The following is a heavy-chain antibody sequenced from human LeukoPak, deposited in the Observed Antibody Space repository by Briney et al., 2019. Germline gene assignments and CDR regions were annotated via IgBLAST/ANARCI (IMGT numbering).Heavy chain of an antibody. CDR1: GFTFSSYA. V-gene: IGHV3-64*01. CDR2: ISSNGGGT. CDR3: ARNYYDSSGYLGYFQH. J-gene: IGHJ1*01. Sequence: GGSLRLSCAASGFTFSSYAMHWVRQAPGKGLEYVSAISSNGGGTYYANSVKGRFTISRDNSKNTLYLQMGSLRAEDMAVYYYARNYYDSSGYLGYFQHWGQGTLVTVSS. D-gene: IGHD3-22*01.